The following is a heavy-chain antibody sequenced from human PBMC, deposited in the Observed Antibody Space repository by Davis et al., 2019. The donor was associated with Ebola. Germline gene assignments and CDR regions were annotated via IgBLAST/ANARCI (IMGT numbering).Heavy chain of an antibody. CDR1: GYTFTSYA. CDR3: ASSPSYCSSTSCYVGDY. V-gene: IGHV1-3*01. CDR2: INAGNGNT. J-gene: IGHJ4*02. D-gene: IGHD2-2*01. Sequence: AASVKVSCKASGYTFTSYAMHWVRQAPGQRLEWMGWINAGNGNTKYSQKFQGRVTITRDTSASTAYMELSSLRSEDTAVYYCASSPSYCSSTSCYVGDYWGQGTLVTVSS.